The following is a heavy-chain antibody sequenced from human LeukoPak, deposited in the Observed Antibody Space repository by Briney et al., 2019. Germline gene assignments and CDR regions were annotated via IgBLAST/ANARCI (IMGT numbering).Heavy chain of an antibody. Sequence: SETLSLTCAVYGGSFSGYYWSWIRQPPGKGLEWIGEINHSGSTNYNPSLKSRVTISVDTSKNQFSLKLSSVTAADTAVYYCARFRRRRGYDPYNWSDPWGQGTLVTVSS. CDR2: INHSGST. CDR3: ARFRRRRGYDPYNWSDP. D-gene: IGHD5-12*01. CDR1: GGSFSGYY. V-gene: IGHV4-34*01. J-gene: IGHJ5*02.